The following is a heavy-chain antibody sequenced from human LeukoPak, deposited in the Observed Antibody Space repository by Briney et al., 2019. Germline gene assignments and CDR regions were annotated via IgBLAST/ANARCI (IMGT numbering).Heavy chain of an antibody. CDR1: GFTFSSYA. J-gene: IGHJ4*02. V-gene: IGHV3-30-3*01. D-gene: IGHD4-23*01. Sequence: PGGSLRLSCAASGFTFSSYAMHWVRQAPGKGLEWVAVISFDGSNKYYADSVQGRFTISRDNSKNTLYLQMNSLRAEDTAAYYCGRARATVVTLSYFDYWGQGTLVTVSS. CDR3: GRARATVVTLSYFDY. CDR2: ISFDGSNK.